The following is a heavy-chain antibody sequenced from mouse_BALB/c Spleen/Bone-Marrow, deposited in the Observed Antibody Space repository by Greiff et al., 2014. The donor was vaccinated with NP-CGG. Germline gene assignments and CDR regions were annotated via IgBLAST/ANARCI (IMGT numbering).Heavy chain of an antibody. Sequence: VQLQQSGAELVKPGASVKLSCKASGYSFTSYYMYWVKQRPGQGLEWIGEITPSNGGTNFNEKFKSKATLTVDKSSSTAYMQLNSLTSEDSASYYCTISTMITYFDYWGQGTALTVST. CDR1: GYSFTSYY. J-gene: IGHJ2*01. D-gene: IGHD2-4*01. V-gene: IGHV1S16*01. CDR2: ITPSNGGT. CDR3: TISTMITYFDY.